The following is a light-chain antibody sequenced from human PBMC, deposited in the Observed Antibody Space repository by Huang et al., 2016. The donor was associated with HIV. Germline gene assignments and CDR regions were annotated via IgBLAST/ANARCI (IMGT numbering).Light chain of an antibody. V-gene: IGKV2-28*01. CDR2: LGS. CDR1: QSLLPSTGYNF. J-gene: IGKJ2*01. Sequence: DIVMTQSPLSLPVTPGEPASISCRSSQSLLPSTGYNFFDWYLQKPGQSPQLLIYLGSNRASGVPDRFSGSGSGTDFTLKISRVEAEDVGVYYCMQALQTPRTFGQGTKLEIK. CDR3: MQALQTPRT.